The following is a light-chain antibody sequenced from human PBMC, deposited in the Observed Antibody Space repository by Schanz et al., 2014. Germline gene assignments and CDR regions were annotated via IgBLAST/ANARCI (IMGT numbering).Light chain of an antibody. Sequence: DIVMTQSPDSLAASLGERATINCKSSQSLLHRSDTRSHLAWYQQKPGQPPKLLMHWASTREAGVPDRFSGSGSGTDFTLTISSLQAEDVAVYYCQQYYITPYTFGQGTKLEIK. CDR1: QSLLHRSDTRSH. V-gene: IGKV4-1*01. CDR2: WAS. J-gene: IGKJ2*01. CDR3: QQYYITPYT.